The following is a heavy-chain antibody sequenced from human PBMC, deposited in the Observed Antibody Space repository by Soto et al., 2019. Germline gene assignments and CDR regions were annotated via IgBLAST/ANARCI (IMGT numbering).Heavy chain of an antibody. CDR2: IYYSWST. V-gene: IGHV4-59*01. Sequence: QVQLQESGPGLVKPSETLSLTCTVSGGYISSYYWSWIRQPPGKGLEWIGYIYYSWSTNYNPSLKSRVTISVDASKNLFSLTLSSVTAADTAVYYCARGYGDYVLDYWGQGTLGTFSS. CDR1: GGYISSYY. D-gene: IGHD4-17*01. J-gene: IGHJ4*02. CDR3: ARGYGDYVLDY.